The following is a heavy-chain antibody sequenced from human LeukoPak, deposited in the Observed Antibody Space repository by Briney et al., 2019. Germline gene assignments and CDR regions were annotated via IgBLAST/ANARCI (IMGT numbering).Heavy chain of an antibody. J-gene: IGHJ4*02. Sequence: GGSLRLSCAASGFTFSSYWMHWVRQAPGKGLVWVSRINSDGSSTSYADSVKGRFTISRDNAKNTLYLQMNSLRAEDTAVYYCARGYYYDSSGYSRYWGQGTLVTVPS. V-gene: IGHV3-74*01. D-gene: IGHD3-22*01. CDR1: GFTFSSYW. CDR3: ARGYYYDSSGYSRY. CDR2: INSDGSST.